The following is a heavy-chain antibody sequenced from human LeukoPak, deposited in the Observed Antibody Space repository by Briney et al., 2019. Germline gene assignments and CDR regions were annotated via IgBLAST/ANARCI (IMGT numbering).Heavy chain of an antibody. CDR1: GFTFSSYS. D-gene: IGHD1-26*01. Sequence: GGSLRLSCAASGFTFSSYSMNWVRQAPGKGLEWVSSISSSSSYIYYADSVKGRFTISRDNSKNTLYLQMNSLRAEDTAVYYCAKGGPESYYGPPYDYWGQGTLVTVSS. V-gene: IGHV3-21*01. CDR2: ISSSSSYI. J-gene: IGHJ4*02. CDR3: AKGGPESYYGPPYDY.